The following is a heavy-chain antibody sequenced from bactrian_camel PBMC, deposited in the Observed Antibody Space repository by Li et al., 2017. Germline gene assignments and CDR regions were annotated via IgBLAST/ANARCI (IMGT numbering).Heavy chain of an antibody. CDR2: IDSGSAT. CDR1: GITIFGDYY. J-gene: IGHJ6*01. Sequence: HVQLVESGGGSVQAGGSLRLSCAASGITIFGDYYMGWFRQAPGKEREGVATIDSGSATTVANSVKGRFTISKDNAKNALYLQMNSLKPEDTGVYYCAAVRYGGSWYPLCRARSADFGYWGQGTQVTVS. V-gene: IGHV3S53*01. CDR3: AAVRYGGSWYPLCRARSADFGY. D-gene: IGHD6*01.